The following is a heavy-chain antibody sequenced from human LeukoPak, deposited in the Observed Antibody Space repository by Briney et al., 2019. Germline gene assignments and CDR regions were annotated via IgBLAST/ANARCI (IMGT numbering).Heavy chain of an antibody. CDR3: ASLYSSSWYRYFDY. CDR2: IYYSGST. D-gene: IGHD6-13*01. CDR1: GGSISSYY. V-gene: IGHV4-59*01. Sequence: SETLSLTCTVSGGSISSYYWSWIRQPPGKGLEWIGYIYYSGSTNYNPSLKSRVTISVDTSKNQLPLKLSSVTAADTAVYYCASLYSSSWYRYFDYWGQGTLVTVSS. J-gene: IGHJ4*02.